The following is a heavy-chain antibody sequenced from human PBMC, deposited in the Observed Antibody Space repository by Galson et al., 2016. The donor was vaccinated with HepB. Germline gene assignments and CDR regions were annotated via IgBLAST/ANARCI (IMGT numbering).Heavy chain of an antibody. CDR1: GLIIADYA. D-gene: IGHD3-3*01. CDR2: ICYKSEER. J-gene: IGHJ4*02. Sequence: SLRLSCSGSGLIIADYAMHLVRQAPGKGLEWVSGICYKSEERGYGDTVKGRFTISRDNAKNSLYLQINSMRDEDTAFYYCAKDIIGSDFWSGYWHGIDSWGQGVLVTVSS. V-gene: IGHV3-9*01. CDR3: AKDIIGSDFWSGYWHGIDS.